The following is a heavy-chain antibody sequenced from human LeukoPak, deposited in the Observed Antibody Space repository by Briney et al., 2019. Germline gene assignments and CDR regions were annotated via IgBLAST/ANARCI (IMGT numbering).Heavy chain of an antibody. D-gene: IGHD3-10*01. J-gene: IGHJ4*02. CDR1: GFTFSSYA. CDR2: ISSSSSYI. Sequence: GGSLRLSCAASGFTFSSYAMSWVRQAPGKGLEWVSPISSSSSYIYYADSVKGRFTISRDNAKNSLYLQMNSLRAEDTAVYYCAREPLSPGFDYWGQGTLVTVSS. V-gene: IGHV3-21*01. CDR3: AREPLSPGFDY.